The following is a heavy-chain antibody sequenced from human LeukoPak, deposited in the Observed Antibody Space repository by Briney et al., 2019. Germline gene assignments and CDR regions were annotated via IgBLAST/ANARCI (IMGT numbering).Heavy chain of an antibody. CDR1: GFTFSSYG. J-gene: IGHJ4*02. V-gene: IGHV3-30*18. D-gene: IGHD6-19*01. Sequence: GRSLRLSCAASGFTFSSYGMHWVRQAPGKGLEWVAVISYDGSNKYYADSVKGRFTISRDNSKNTLYLQMNSLRAEDTAVYYCVEDKPHSSWWDWWGQGTLVTVSS. CDR2: ISYDGSNK. CDR3: VEDKPHSSWWDW.